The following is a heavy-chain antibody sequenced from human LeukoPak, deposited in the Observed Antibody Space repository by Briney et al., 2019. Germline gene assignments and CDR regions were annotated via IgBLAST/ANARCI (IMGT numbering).Heavy chain of an antibody. J-gene: IGHJ4*02. CDR1: GFTFSSYA. CDR2: ISGSGGST. CDR3: ATPITQWLDTFSFDY. D-gene: IGHD6-19*01. Sequence: HPGGSLRLSCAASGFTFSSYAMSWVRQAPGKGLEWVSAISGSGGSTHYADSVKGRFTISRDNSKNTLYLQMNSLRAEDTAVYYCATPITQWLDTFSFDYWGQGTLVTVSS. V-gene: IGHV3-23*01.